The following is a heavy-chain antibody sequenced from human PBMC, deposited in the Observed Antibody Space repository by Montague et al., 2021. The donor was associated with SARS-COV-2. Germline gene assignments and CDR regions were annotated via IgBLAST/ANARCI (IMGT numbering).Heavy chain of an antibody. V-gene: IGHV4-61*02. J-gene: IGHJ6*02. CDR3: ARDYGDYSYYYGLDV. CDR1: GGSIRSGSYY. Sequence: TLSLTCTVSGGSIRSGSYYWSWIRQPAGKGLEWIGRIYSSGSTNYSPSLKSRVTMSVDTSKNQFSLKVSSVTAADTAVYYCARDYGDYSYYYGLDVWGQGTTVTVSS. CDR2: IYSSGST. D-gene: IGHD4-17*01.